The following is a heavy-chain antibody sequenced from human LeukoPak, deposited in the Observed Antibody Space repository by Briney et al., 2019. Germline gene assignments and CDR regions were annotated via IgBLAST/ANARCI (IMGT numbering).Heavy chain of an antibody. J-gene: IGHJ4*02. V-gene: IGHV3-48*03. CDR2: ISSSGSTK. CDR3: ARKALTDTTFGPYDY. CDR1: GFTFSSYE. D-gene: IGHD4-17*01. Sequence: PGGSLRLSCAASGFTFSSYEMNWVRQAPGKGLEWVSYISSSGSTKYYADSVMGRFTLSRDNAKKSLYLQMNSLRVEDTAVYYCARKALTDTTFGPYDYWGRGTLVTVSS.